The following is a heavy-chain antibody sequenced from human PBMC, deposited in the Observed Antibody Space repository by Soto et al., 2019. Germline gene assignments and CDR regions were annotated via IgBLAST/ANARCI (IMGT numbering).Heavy chain of an antibody. CDR1: GGSISSSTYY. D-gene: IGHD6-6*01. J-gene: IGHJ4*02. CDR2: IYHTGST. Sequence: SETLSLTCTVSGGSISSSTYYWGWIRQPPGKGLEWIGSIYHTGSTYYNPSLKSRVTISVDTSKNQFSLRLSSVTAADTAVYYCAREIAARDDYWGQGTLVTVSS. V-gene: IGHV4-39*02. CDR3: AREIAARDDY.